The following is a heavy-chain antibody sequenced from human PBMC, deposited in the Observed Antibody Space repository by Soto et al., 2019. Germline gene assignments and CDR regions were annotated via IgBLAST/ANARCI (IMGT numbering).Heavy chain of an antibody. J-gene: IGHJ6*02. CDR2: IYHSGGA. Sequence: SETLSLTCTASGDSTTSGGYYWSWLRQPPGKGLEWIGYIYHSGGASYNPSLRGRAVISIDTSKNQFSLRLNAVTAADTATYYCARDYYGAGSQYYYYGMEVWGQGTTVTVSS. CDR3: ARDYYGAGSQYYYYGMEV. V-gene: IGHV4-31*03. D-gene: IGHD3-10*01. CDR1: GDSTTSGGYY.